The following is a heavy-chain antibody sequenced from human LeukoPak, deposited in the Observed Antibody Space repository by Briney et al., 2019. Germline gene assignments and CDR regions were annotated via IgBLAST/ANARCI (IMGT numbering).Heavy chain of an antibody. CDR1: GYTFTGYY. CDR3: ARDHWNSDAFDI. D-gene: IGHD1/OR15-1a*01. J-gene: IGHJ3*02. Sequence: ASVKLSCKAFGYTFTGYYMHWVRQAPGQGLEWMGWINPNSGGTNYAQKFQGRVTMTRDTSISTAYMELSRLRSDDTAVYYCARDHWNSDAFDIWGQGTMVTVSS. CDR2: INPNSGGT. V-gene: IGHV1-2*02.